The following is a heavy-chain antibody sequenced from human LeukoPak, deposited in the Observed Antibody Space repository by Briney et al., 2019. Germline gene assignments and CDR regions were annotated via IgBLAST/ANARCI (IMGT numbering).Heavy chain of an antibody. J-gene: IGHJ5*02. CDR2: IYHSGSA. V-gene: IGHV4-38-2*02. CDR3: ARDTRAYYDFWSGQDNWFDP. Sequence: SETLSLTCAVSGGSINNYYWSWIRQPPGKGLEWIGSIYHSGSAYYNPSLKSRVTISVDTSKNQFSLKLSSVTAADTAVYYCARDTRAYYDFWSGQDNWFDPWGQGTLVTVSS. CDR1: GGSINNYY. D-gene: IGHD3-3*01.